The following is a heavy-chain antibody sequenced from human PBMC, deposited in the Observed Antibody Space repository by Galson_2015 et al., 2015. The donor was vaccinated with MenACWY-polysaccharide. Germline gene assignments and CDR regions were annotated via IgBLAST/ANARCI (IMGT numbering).Heavy chain of an antibody. D-gene: IGHD3-3*01. J-gene: IGHJ2*01. CDR1: GFTFSNFA. CDR3: ARDVYDFWTGYYAEWYFDL. CDR2: ISSTGGST. Sequence: SLRLSCAASGFTFSNFAMHWVRQAPGKGLEHVSAISSTGGSTYYADSVKGRFSISRDNSMNTLFLQMGSLRTEDMAVYYCARDVYDFWTGYYAEWYFDLWGRGTLVSVSS. V-gene: IGHV3-64*02.